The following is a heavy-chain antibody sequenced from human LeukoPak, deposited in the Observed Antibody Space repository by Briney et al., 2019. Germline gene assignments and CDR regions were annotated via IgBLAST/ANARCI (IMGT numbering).Heavy chain of an antibody. V-gene: IGHV4-59*08. CDR1: GGSISNYY. Sequence: PSETLSLTCTVSGGSISNYYWTWIRQPPGKGLEWIVDIYYSGSTNYNPSLKSRVTISVDTSKNQFSLNLSSVTAADTAVYYCARRDGDYDGAHFDYWGQGNLVTVSS. J-gene: IGHJ4*02. CDR3: ARRDGDYDGAHFDY. CDR2: IYYSGST. D-gene: IGHD4-17*01.